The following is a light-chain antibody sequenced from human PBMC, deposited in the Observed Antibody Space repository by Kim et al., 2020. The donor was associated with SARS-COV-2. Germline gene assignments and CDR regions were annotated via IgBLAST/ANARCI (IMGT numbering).Light chain of an antibody. CDR2: INNDGTY. V-gene: IGLV4-69*01. Sequence: QLVLTQSPSASASLGASVRLTCTLSSGHSTYAIAWHQQQSEKGPRYLMKINNDGTYTKGDGIPDRFSGSRSGAERYLTISSLQSEDEADYYCQTWDTDIRVFGRGTQLTVL. J-gene: IGLJ3*02. CDR1: SGHSTYA. CDR3: QTWDTDIRV.